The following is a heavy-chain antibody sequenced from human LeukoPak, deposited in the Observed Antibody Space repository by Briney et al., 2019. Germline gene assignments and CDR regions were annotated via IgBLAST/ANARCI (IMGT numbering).Heavy chain of an antibody. CDR3: AKMQGYFDY. CDR2: VTGGGDTT. J-gene: IGHJ4*02. V-gene: IGHV3-23*01. CDR1: GFSFSSSW. Sequence: GESLRLSCAGSGFSFSSSWMYWVRQAPGKGLEWVSAVTGGGDTTYYADSVRGRFTISRDNSKNTLYLQMNSLRAEDTAVYYCAKMQGYFDYWGQGTLVTVSS.